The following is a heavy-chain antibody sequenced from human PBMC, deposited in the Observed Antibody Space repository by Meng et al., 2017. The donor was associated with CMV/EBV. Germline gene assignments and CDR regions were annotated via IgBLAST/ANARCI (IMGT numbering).Heavy chain of an antibody. CDR1: GFTFSNYA. D-gene: IGHD2-8*02. Sequence: GESLKISCVASGFTFSNYAMSWVRQAPGKGLEWVSTINFSGGSTYYVDSLKGRFMISRDNSKDTLYLQMDSLRAEDAAVYYCGKGSCSGSSCYTDYWGQGTLVTASS. CDR3: GKGSCSGSSCYTDY. J-gene: IGHJ4*02. V-gene: IGHV3-23*01. CDR2: INFSGGST.